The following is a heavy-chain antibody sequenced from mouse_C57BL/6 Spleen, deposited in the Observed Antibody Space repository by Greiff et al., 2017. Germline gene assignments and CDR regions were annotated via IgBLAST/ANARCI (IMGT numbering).Heavy chain of an antibody. CDR2: IRSKSNNYAP. CDR1: GFSFNTYS. CDR3: VRDVNSFDN. Sequence: EVLLVESGGGLVQPTGSLKLSCAASGFSFNTYSMNWVRQAPGKGLEWVARIRSKSNNYAPYYADSVKSRFTISRDDSESMLYLQMNNLKTEFTDIYYCVRDVNSFDNWRSANPLPVSS. J-gene: IGHJ2*01. V-gene: IGHV10-1*01.